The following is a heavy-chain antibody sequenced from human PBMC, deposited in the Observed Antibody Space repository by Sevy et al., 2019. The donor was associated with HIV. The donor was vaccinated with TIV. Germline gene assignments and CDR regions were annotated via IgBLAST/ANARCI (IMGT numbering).Heavy chain of an antibody. J-gene: IGHJ4*02. V-gene: IGHV4-59*01. Sequence: SETLSLTCSVSGGSISSYYWSWIRQPPGKGLEWIDYSGSTNYNSSLKSRVTISVDRSKNQFSLKLRSVTAADSATYYCARVRYTYGFPIFFHYWGQGILVTVSS. D-gene: IGHD5-18*01. CDR2: YSGST. CDR1: GGSISSYY. CDR3: ARVRYTYGFPIFFHY.